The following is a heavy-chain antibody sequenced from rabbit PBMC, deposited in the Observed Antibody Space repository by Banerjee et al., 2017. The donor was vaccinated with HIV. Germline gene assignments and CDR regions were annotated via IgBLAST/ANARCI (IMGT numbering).Heavy chain of an antibody. D-gene: IGHD2-1*01. Sequence: QEQLEESGGDLVKPEGSLTLTCTASGFDLSSYAMNWVRQAPGKGLEWIGYIDPVFGRTYYATWVNGRFTISSHHAQNTLYLQLNSLTAADTATYFCARDRYSYDDYGDPISSTRLDLWGQGTLVTVS. V-gene: IGHV1S47*01. CDR1: GFDLSSYA. J-gene: IGHJ3*01. CDR3: ARDRYSYDDYGDPISSTRLDL. CDR2: IDPVFGRT.